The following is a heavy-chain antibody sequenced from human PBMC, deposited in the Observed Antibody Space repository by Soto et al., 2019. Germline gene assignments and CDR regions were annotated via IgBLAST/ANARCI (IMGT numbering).Heavy chain of an antibody. CDR3: ARARPIVVEPAATLLDPFDI. CDR1: GFTFSSYA. V-gene: IGHV3-64*01. CDR2: ISSNGGST. Sequence: PGGSLRLSCAASGFTFSSYAMHWVRQAPGKGLEYVSAISSNGGSTYYANSVKGRFTISRDNSKNTLYLQMGSLRAEDMAVYYCARARPIVVEPAATLLDPFDISGQRTTVPVSS. D-gene: IGHD2-2*01. J-gene: IGHJ3*02.